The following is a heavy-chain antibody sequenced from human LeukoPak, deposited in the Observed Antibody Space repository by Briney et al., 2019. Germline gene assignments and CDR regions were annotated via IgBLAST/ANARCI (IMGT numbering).Heavy chain of an antibody. CDR1: GGSFSGYY. J-gene: IGHJ4*02. CDR2: INHSGST. CDR3: ATGDGYCDGGTCYSYFDY. D-gene: IGHD2-15*01. Sequence: PSETLSLTCAVYGGSFSGYYWSWIRQPPGKGLEWIGEINHSGSTNYNPSLKSRVTISVDTSKNQFSLKLSSVTAADTAVYYCATGDGYCDGGTCYSYFDYWGQGTLVSVSS. V-gene: IGHV4-34*01.